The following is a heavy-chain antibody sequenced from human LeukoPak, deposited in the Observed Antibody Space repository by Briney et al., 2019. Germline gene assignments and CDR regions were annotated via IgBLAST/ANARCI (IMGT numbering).Heavy chain of an antibody. CDR2: IKQDGSEK. D-gene: IGHD5-18*01. J-gene: IGHJ3*02. CDR3: ARDVDTAMPTGDAFDI. CDR1: GFTFSSYW. V-gene: IGHV3-7*01. Sequence: GGSLRLSCAASGFTFSSYWMSWVRQAPGKGLEWVANIKQDGSEKHYVDSVKGRFTISRDNAKNSLYLQMNSLRAEDTAVYYYARDVDTAMPTGDAFDIWGQGTMVTVSS.